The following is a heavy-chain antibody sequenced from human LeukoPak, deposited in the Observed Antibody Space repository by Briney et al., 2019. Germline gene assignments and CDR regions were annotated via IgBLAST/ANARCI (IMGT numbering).Heavy chain of an antibody. D-gene: IGHD3-16*01. CDR3: ARDLYGDYFDY. Sequence: ASVKVSCTASGYTFSRYGMHWVRQAPGQRLEWMGWINAGNENTKYSQKFQGRVSITRDTSASTAYMELSSLTSEDTAVYYCARDLYGDYFDYWGQGTLATVSS. CDR2: INAGNENT. CDR1: GYTFSRYG. J-gene: IGHJ4*02. V-gene: IGHV1-3*01.